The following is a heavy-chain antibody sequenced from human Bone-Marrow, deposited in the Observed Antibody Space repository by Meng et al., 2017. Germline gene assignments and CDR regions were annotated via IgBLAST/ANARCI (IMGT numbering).Heavy chain of an antibody. J-gene: IGHJ3*02. CDR1: GFTVSNTY. V-gene: IGHV3-66*01. D-gene: IGHD6-19*01. CDR2: IFSGGNT. CDR3: ARGGLAVAGIDAFDI. Sequence: GESLKISCAASGFTVSNTYMSWVRQAPGKGLEWVSLIFSGGNTHYADSVKGRFTISREDAKNSFYLQMNGLRVGDTAVYYCARGGLAVAGIDAFDIWGQGTMVTVSS.